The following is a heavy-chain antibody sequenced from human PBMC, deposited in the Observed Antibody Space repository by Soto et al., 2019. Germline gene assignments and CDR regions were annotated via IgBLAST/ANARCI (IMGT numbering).Heavy chain of an antibody. J-gene: IGHJ5*02. Sequence: ASVKVSCKASGYTFTGYYMHWVRQAPGQGLEWMGWINPNSGGTNYAQKFQGRVTITRDTSISTAYMELSRLRSDDTAVYYCARDAIFGDNWFDPWGQGTLVTVSS. CDR3: ARDAIFGDNWFDP. CDR1: GYTFTGYY. V-gene: IGHV1-2*02. D-gene: IGHD3-3*01. CDR2: INPNSGGT.